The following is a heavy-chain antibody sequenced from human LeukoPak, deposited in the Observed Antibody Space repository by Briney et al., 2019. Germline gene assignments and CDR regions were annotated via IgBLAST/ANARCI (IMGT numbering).Heavy chain of an antibody. J-gene: IGHJ6*03. D-gene: IGHD1-26*01. Sequence: SETLSLTCTVPGGSISSYYWSWIRQPPGKGLEWIGYIYTSGSTNYNPSLKSRVTISVDTSKNQFSLKLSSVTAADTAVYYCARLEVGATTRYYYYYMDVWGKGTTVTVSS. CDR3: ARLEVGATTRYYYYYMDV. CDR1: GGSISSYY. V-gene: IGHV4-4*09. CDR2: IYTSGST.